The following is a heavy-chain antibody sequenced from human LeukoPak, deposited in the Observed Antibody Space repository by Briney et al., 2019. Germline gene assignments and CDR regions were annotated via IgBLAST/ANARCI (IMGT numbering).Heavy chain of an antibody. CDR3: ARLSRYCSRTSCYLYGMDV. D-gene: IGHD2-2*01. J-gene: IGHJ6*02. V-gene: IGHV1-8*01. CDR2: MDPNSGNT. Sequence: ASVKVSCKASGYTFTNYDINWVRQATGQGLEWMGWMDPNSGNTGYAQKFQGRVTMTRNTSISTAYMELSSLRSEDTAVYYCARLSRYCSRTSCYLYGMDVWGQGTTVTVSS. CDR1: GYTFTNYD.